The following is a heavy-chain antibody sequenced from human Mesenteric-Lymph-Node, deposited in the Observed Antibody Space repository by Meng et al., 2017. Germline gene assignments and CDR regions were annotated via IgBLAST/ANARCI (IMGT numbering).Heavy chain of an antibody. J-gene: IGHJ4*02. CDR2: ISSSSSYI. CDR3: AREYSSGWTLDY. V-gene: IGHV3-21*01. Sequence: ETLSLTCAASGFTFSSYSMNWVRQAPGKGLEWVSSISSSSSYIYYADSVKGRFTISRDNAKNSLYLQMNSLRAEDTAVYYCAREYSSGWTLDYWGQGTLVTVSS. D-gene: IGHD6-19*01. CDR1: GFTFSSYS.